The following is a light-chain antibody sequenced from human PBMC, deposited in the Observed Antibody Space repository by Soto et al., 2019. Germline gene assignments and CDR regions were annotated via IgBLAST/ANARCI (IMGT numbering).Light chain of an antibody. Sequence: QSPASLSLSAGEVSTPSCRASQSVSNYLAWYQQRRGQAPRLLIYDASNRATGIPARFSGSGYGTDFTLTSSSLEPEDFAVYYCQQHNNWITVGQGTRLEIK. CDR1: QSVSNY. V-gene: IGKV3-11*01. CDR3: QQHNNWIT. CDR2: DAS. J-gene: IGKJ5*01.